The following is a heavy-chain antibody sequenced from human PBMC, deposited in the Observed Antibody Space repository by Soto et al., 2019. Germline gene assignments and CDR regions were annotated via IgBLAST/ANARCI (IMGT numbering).Heavy chain of an antibody. V-gene: IGHV3-23*01. CDR1: GFTVSSNY. CDR3: AKVGFPYSYGYLFYY. D-gene: IGHD5-18*01. J-gene: IGHJ4*02. CDR2: ISASGGST. Sequence: GGSLRLSCAASGFTVSSNYMSWVRQAPGKGLEWVSAISASGGSTYYADSVKGRFTISRDNSKNTLYLQMNSLRVEDTAVYYCAKVGFPYSYGYLFYYSGQGTLVTVSS.